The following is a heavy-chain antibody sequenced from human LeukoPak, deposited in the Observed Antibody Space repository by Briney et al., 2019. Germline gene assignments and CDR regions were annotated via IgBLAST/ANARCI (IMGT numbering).Heavy chain of an antibody. CDR2: VSIGGTYI. D-gene: IGHD4-17*01. Sequence: PGGSLRLSCAASGFTFSSYGMNWVRQAPGKGLEWVSFVSIGGTYIYYADSVKGRFTISRDVAKNSLYLQMNSLTAEDTAEYYCARNKINTVTTGWYFDLWGRGTLVTVSS. CDR3: ARNKINTVTTGWYFDL. CDR1: GFTFSSYG. J-gene: IGHJ2*01. V-gene: IGHV3-21*01.